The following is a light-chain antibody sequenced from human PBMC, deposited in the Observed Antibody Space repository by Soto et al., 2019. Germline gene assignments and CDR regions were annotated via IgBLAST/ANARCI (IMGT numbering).Light chain of an antibody. V-gene: IGKV3-15*01. CDR3: QQYNNRPT. Sequence: EIWMTQSPATLSVSPGERATLSCRASQSVSSNLAWYKQKPGQAPRLLIYGASTRATGIPARLSGSGSGTEFTLTISSLKSEDFAVYYCQQYNNRPTFGHGTKVDI. CDR1: QSVSSN. J-gene: IGKJ1*01. CDR2: GAS.